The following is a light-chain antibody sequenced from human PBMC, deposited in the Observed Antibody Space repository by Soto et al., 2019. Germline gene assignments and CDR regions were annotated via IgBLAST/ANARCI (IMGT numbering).Light chain of an antibody. CDR3: SSYAGSNNWV. Sequence: QSALTQPPSASGSPGQSVTISCTGTSSDVGGYNSVSWYQQHPGTAPKLMIYEVTKRPSGVPDRFSGSKSGNTASLTVSGLQAEDEADYYCSSYAGSNNWVFGGGTKLTVL. V-gene: IGLV2-8*01. CDR1: SSDVGGYNS. J-gene: IGLJ3*02. CDR2: EVT.